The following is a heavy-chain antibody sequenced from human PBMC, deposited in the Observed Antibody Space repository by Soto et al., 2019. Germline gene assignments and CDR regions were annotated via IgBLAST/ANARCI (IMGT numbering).Heavy chain of an antibody. CDR1: GGSISSYY. D-gene: IGHD6-13*01. CDR3: ARVGAAAAPGYFDY. CDR2: IFDSGST. Sequence: SETLSLTCTVSGGSISSYYWSWIRQPPGKGLEWIGNIFDSGSTNYNPSLKSRVTISVDTSKNQFSLKVRSVTTADTAVYYCARVGAAAAPGYFDYWSQGTLVTVSS. J-gene: IGHJ4*02. V-gene: IGHV4-59*01.